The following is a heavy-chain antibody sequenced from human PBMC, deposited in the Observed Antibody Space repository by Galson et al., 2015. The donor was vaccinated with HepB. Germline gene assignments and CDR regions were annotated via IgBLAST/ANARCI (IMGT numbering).Heavy chain of an antibody. J-gene: IGHJ3*01. CDR1: GFRSSDYS. CDR3: AGDLPGGPYQRAFDV. Sequence: SLRLSCAVSGFRSSDYSMNWVRQTPGKGLEWISYIRRTGSTTPYADSVRGRFVISRDNAKNSLYRQMNILRDEDTAVYYYAGDLPGGPYQRAFDVWGPGTVVAVS. D-gene: IGHD2-8*02. CDR2: IRRTGSTT. V-gene: IGHV3-48*02.